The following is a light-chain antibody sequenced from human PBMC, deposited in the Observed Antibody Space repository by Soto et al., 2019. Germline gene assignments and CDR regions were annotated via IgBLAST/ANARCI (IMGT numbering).Light chain of an antibody. CDR1: QTVRNNY. CDR2: DAS. Sequence: LLTQSPCTLSLSPGERGTLSCRASQTVRNNYLAWYQQKPGQAPRLLIYDASSRATGIPDRFSGGGSGTDFTLTISRLEPQDFAVYYCQQFSTYPLTFGGGSKVDI. J-gene: IGKJ4*01. CDR3: QQFSTYPLT. V-gene: IGKV3-20*01.